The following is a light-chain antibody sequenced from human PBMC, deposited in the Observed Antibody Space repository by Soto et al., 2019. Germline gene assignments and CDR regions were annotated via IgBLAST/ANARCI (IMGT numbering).Light chain of an antibody. CDR3: QQYNSYPWT. CDR1: QSISSW. J-gene: IGKJ1*01. CDR2: DSS. Sequence: DIQMTQSPSTLSASVGDRVTITCRASQSISSWLAWYQQKPGKAPKLLIYDSSSLESGVPSRFSGSGYGTEFTLTLSSLQPDDFATYCCQQYNSYPWTFGQGTKVEIK. V-gene: IGKV1-5*01.